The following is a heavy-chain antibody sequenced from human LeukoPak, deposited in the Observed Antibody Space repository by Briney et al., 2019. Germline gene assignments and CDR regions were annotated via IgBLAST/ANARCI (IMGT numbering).Heavy chain of an antibody. CDR1: GFTFDDYA. J-gene: IGHJ6*02. Sequence: GGSLRLPCAASGFTFDDYAMHWVRQAPGKGLEWVSGISWNSGSIGYADSVKGRFTISRDNAKNSLYLQMNSLRAEDTALYYCAKDRGDCSSTSCPDYYYGMDVWGQGTTVTVSS. D-gene: IGHD2-2*01. CDR3: AKDRGDCSSTSCPDYYYGMDV. CDR2: ISWNSGSI. V-gene: IGHV3-9*01.